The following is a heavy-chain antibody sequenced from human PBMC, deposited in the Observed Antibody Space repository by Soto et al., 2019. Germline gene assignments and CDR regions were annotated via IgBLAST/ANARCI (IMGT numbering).Heavy chain of an antibody. Sequence: SETLSLTCTVSGGSISSGGYYWSWIRQAPGKGLEWIGYIYYSGSTNYNPSLKSRVTISVDTSKNQFSLKLNSMTAADTAVYYCARHNYGSGSTYFDYWGQGTLVTVSS. J-gene: IGHJ4*02. CDR3: ARHNYGSGSTYFDY. CDR2: IYYSGST. CDR1: GGSISSGGYY. D-gene: IGHD3-10*01. V-gene: IGHV4-61*08.